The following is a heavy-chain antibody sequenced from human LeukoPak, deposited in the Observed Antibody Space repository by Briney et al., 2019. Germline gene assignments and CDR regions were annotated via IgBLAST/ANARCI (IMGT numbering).Heavy chain of an antibody. CDR3: ARYRSPNDAFDI. V-gene: IGHV4-34*01. Sequence: SETLPLTCAVYGGSFSGYYWSWIRQPPGKGLEWIGEINHSGSTNYNPSLKSRVTISVDTSKNQFSLKLSSVTAADTAVYYCARYRSPNDAFDIWGQGTMVTVSS. CDR1: GGSFSGYY. J-gene: IGHJ3*02. CDR2: INHSGST.